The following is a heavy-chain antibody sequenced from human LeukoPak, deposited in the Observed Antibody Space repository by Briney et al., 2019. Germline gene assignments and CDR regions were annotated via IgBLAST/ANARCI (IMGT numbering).Heavy chain of an antibody. CDR2: IYYSGST. CDR1: GGSISSYY. Sequence: SETLSLTCTVSGGSISSYYWSWIRQPPGKGLEWIGYIYYSGSTNYNPSLKSRVTISVDTSKNQFSLKLSSVTAADTAVYYCARRPVNYYDSSDWYFDLWGRGTLVTVSS. J-gene: IGHJ2*01. CDR3: ARRPVNYYDSSDWYFDL. D-gene: IGHD3-22*01. V-gene: IGHV4-59*08.